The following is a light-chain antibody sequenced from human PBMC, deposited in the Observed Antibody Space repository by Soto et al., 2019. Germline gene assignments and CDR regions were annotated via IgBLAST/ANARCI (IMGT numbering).Light chain of an antibody. V-gene: IGLV2-11*01. CDR1: SSDVGGYNY. Sequence: QSALTQPRSVSGSPGQSVTISCTGTSSDVGGYNYVSWYQQHPGKAPKLMIYDVSNRPSGVPDRFSGSKSGNTASLIISGLQAEDEADYYCCSYAGNCMHYVFGTGTQVTVL. CDR3: CSYAGNCMHYV. J-gene: IGLJ1*01. CDR2: DVS.